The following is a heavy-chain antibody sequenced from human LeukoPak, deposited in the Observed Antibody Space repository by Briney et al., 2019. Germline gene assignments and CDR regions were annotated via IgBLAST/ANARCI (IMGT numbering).Heavy chain of an antibody. V-gene: IGHV1-3*01. Sequence: ASVKVSCKASGYTFTSYAMHWVRQAPGQRLEWMGWINAGNGNTKYSQKFQGRVTITRDTSASTAYMELSSPRSEDTAVYYCARDQGRYCSSTSCYNGMDVWGKGTTVTVSS. CDR1: GYTFTSYA. D-gene: IGHD2-2*02. CDR2: INAGNGNT. J-gene: IGHJ6*04. CDR3: ARDQGRYCSSTSCYNGMDV.